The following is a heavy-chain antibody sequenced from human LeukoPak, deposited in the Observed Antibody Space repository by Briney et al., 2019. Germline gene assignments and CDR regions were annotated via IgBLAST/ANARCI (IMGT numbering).Heavy chain of an antibody. Sequence: GGSLRLSCAASGFTFSSYAMSWVRQAPGKGLEWVSAISGSGGSTYYADSVKGRFTISRDNSKNTLYLQMNSLRAEDTAVHYCAKEPYDFWSGNWFDPWGQGTLVTVSS. CDR2: ISGSGGST. J-gene: IGHJ5*02. D-gene: IGHD3-3*01. V-gene: IGHV3-23*01. CDR1: GFTFSSYA. CDR3: AKEPYDFWSGNWFDP.